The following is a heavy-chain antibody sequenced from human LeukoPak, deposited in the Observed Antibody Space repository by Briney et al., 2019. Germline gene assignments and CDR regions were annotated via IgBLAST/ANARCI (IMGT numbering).Heavy chain of an antibody. V-gene: IGHV3-23*01. CDR2: ISGSGDGA. J-gene: IGHJ4*02. CDR3: AKGYIQLWWFDY. D-gene: IGHD2-21*01. Sequence: GGSLRLSCAASGLTFSTYAMSWVRQAPGKGLQWVSLISGSGDGAHYADSVKGWFTISRDNSKNTVYLQMTNLRAEDTAVYYCAKGYIQLWWFDYWGQGTLVTVSS. CDR1: GLTFSTYA.